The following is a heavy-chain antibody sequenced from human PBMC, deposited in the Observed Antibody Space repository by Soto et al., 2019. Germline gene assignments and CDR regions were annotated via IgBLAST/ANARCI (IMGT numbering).Heavy chain of an antibody. J-gene: IGHJ6*03. CDR1: GFTFDDYA. CDR3: AKDKDGRFFAIVRTTKCYYYCIEV. V-gene: IGHV3-9*01. CDR2: ISWNSGSI. D-gene: IGHD2-15*01. Sequence: GGSLRLSCAASGFTFDDYAMHWVRQAPGKGLEWVSGISWNSGSIGYADSVKGRFTISRDNAKNSQYLQMNSLRAEDTALYYYAKDKDGRFFAIVRTTKCYYYCIEVCDKGTTVTF.